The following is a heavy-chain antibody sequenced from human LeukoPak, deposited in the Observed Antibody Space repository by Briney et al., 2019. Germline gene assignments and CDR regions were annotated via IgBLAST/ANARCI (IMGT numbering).Heavy chain of an antibody. CDR3: ASSAGYDILTAYLLDY. V-gene: IGHV1-18*01. Sequence: ASVKVSCKASGYTFTSYAMNWVRQAPGQGLEWMGWISAYNGNTNYAQKLQGRVTMTTDTSTSTAYMELRSLRSDDTAVYYCASSAGYDILTAYLLDYWGQGTLVTVSS. CDR1: GYTFTSYA. J-gene: IGHJ4*02. D-gene: IGHD3-9*01. CDR2: ISAYNGNT.